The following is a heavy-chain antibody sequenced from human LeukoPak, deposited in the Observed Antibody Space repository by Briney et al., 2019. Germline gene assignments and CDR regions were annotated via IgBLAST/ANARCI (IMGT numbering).Heavy chain of an antibody. CDR1: GFTFSSYG. CDR2: IAYDGSNK. J-gene: IGHJ4*02. D-gene: IGHD3-16*02. CDR3: AKLMGSQAYDYVWGSYRIDY. Sequence: GGSLRLSCAASGFTFSSYGMHWVRQAPGKGLEWVAVIAYDGSNKYYADSVKGRFTISRDNSKNTLYLQMNSLRAEDTAVYYCAKLMGSQAYDYVWGSYRIDYWGQGTLVTVSS. V-gene: IGHV3-30*18.